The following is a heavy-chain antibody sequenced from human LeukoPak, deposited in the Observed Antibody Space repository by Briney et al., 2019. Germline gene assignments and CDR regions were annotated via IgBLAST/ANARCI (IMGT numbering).Heavy chain of an antibody. D-gene: IGHD1-1*01. Sequence: GGSLRLSRTSSGFTFREFAVSWFRQAPGKGLGWIGFIRSSIYGGTPKAAASVRGRFIFSRDDSKGVAYLRMNSLKTDDTAVYYCSREWGNGNDLRPDSWGQGTLVTVSS. J-gene: IGHJ4*02. CDR1: GFTFREFA. CDR2: IRSSIYGGTP. CDR3: SREWGNGNDLRPDS. V-gene: IGHV3-49*03.